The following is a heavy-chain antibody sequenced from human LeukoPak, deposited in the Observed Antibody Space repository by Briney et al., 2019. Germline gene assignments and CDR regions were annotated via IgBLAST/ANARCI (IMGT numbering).Heavy chain of an antibody. D-gene: IGHD1-26*01. Sequence: QPGGSLRLSCAASGFTFSNYAMSWVRQAPGKGLEWVSVISGCAGSTVCADSSTYYADSVKGRFTISRDNSKNTLYLQMNSLRAEDTAVYYCAKGGGTSGSYHFWYFDLWGRGTLVTVSS. CDR3: AKGGGTSGSYHFWYFDL. CDR2: ISGCAGSTVCADSST. V-gene: IGHV3-23*01. CDR1: GFTFSNYA. J-gene: IGHJ2*01.